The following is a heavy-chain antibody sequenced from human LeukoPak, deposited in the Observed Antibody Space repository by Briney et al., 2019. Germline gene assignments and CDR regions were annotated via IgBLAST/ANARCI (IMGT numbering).Heavy chain of an antibody. CDR3: AKASTRDTGYYFDS. CDR1: GFTFSTYA. V-gene: IGHV3-23*01. D-gene: IGHD3-9*01. CDR2: IRYNIENT. Sequence: GGSLRLSCAASGFTFSTYAMGWVRQAPGKGPEWVSSIRYNIENTHYADAVQGRFTISRDNSKNTLYPQMNSLRAEDTARYYCAKASTRDTGYYFDSWGQGTLVSVSS. J-gene: IGHJ4*02.